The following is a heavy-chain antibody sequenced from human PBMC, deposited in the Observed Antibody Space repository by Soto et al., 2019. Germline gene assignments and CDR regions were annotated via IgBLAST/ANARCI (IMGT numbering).Heavy chain of an antibody. CDR2: ISGSGGST. CDR3: AKLDYDILTGSYPGGSYYFDY. CDR1: GFTFSSYA. D-gene: IGHD3-9*01. Sequence: GGSLRLSCAASGFTFSSYAMSWVRQAPGKGLEWVSAISGSGGSTYYADSVKGRFTISRENSKNTLYLQMNSLRAEDTAVYYCAKLDYDILTGSYPGGSYYFDYWGQGTLVTVSS. J-gene: IGHJ4*02. V-gene: IGHV3-23*01.